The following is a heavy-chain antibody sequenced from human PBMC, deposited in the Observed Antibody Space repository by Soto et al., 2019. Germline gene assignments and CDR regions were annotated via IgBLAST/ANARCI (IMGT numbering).Heavy chain of an antibody. CDR2: INHSGST. V-gene: IGHV4-34*01. D-gene: IGHD3-10*01. J-gene: IGHJ5*02. Sequence: SETLSLTCAVYGGSFSGYYWSWIRQPPGRGLEGIGEINHSGSTNYNPSLKSRVTISVDTSKNQFSLKMSSVTASDTALYYCARDRATMVRGVIPRWFDPWGQGTLVTVS. CDR3: ARDRATMVRGVIPRWFDP. CDR1: GGSFSGYY.